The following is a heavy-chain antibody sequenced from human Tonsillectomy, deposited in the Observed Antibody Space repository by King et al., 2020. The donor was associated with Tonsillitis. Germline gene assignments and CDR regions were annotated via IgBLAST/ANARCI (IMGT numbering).Heavy chain of an antibody. CDR1: GFTFSSYG. J-gene: IGHJ6*02. Sequence: VQLVESGGGVVQPGRSLRLSCAASGFTFSSYGIHWVRQAPGKGLEWVAVISYDGSNKYYADSVKGRFTISRDNSKNTLYLQMNSLRAEDTAVYYCAKVTSPWSYYFYGMDVWGQGTTVTVSS. V-gene: IGHV3-30*18. CDR3: AKVTSPWSYYFYGMDV. D-gene: IGHD3-3*01. CDR2: ISYDGSNK.